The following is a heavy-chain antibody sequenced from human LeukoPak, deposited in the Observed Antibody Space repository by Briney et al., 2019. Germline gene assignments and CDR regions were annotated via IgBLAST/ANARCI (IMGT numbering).Heavy chain of an antibody. V-gene: IGHV1-69*06. Sequence: GASVKVSCKVSGYTLTELSMHWVRQAPGKGLEWMGGIIPIFGTANYAQKFQGRVTITADKSTSTAYMELSSLRSEDTAVYYCASRLRYKGPFDYWGQGTLVTVSS. J-gene: IGHJ4*02. CDR1: GYTLTELS. CDR2: IIPIFGTA. CDR3: ASRLRYKGPFDY. D-gene: IGHD3-16*01.